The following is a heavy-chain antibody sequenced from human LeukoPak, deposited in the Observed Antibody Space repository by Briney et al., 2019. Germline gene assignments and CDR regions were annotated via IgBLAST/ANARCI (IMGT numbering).Heavy chain of an antibody. CDR1: GFTFSSYA. V-gene: IGHV3-48*04. CDR3: ARDYSGSEYFFDY. D-gene: IGHD1-26*01. J-gene: IGHJ4*02. Sequence: GGSLRLSCAASGFTFSSYAMSWVRQAPGKGLEWVSYISGTGNSKYYADSVKGRFTISRDNAKNSLYLQMSSLRAEDTAIYYCARDYSGSEYFFDYWGQGSLVTVSS. CDR2: ISGTGNSK.